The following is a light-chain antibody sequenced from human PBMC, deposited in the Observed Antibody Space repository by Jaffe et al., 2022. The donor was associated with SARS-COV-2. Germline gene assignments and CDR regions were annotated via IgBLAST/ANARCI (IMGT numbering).Light chain of an antibody. CDR2: GAS. Sequence: EIVLTQSPGTLSLSPGERATLSCRASQSISSSYLAWYQQKPGQAPRLLIYGASSRATGIPDRFSGSGSGTDFTLTISRLEPEDFAVYYCQYYGSSTITFGQGTRLEIK. CDR1: QSISSSY. CDR3: QYYGSSTIT. J-gene: IGKJ5*01. V-gene: IGKV3-20*01.